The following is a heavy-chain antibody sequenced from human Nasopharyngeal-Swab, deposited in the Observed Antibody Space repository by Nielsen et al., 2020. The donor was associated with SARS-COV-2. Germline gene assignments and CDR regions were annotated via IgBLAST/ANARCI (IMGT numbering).Heavy chain of an antibody. CDR2: ISGSDHTT. CDR3: AKEGGEAAAGTALYYYYGMDV. J-gene: IGHJ6*02. CDR1: GFTFRSYA. D-gene: IGHD6-13*01. V-gene: IGHV3-23*01. Sequence: GESLKISCAASGFTFRSYAISWVRQAPGKGLEWVSVISGSDHTTYYADSVKGRFTISRDNSKNTLYLQMNSLRAEDTAVYYCAKEGGEAAAGTALYYYYGMDVWGQGTTVTVSS.